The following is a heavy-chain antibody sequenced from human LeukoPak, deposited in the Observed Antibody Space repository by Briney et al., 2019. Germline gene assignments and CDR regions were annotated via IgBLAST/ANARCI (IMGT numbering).Heavy chain of an antibody. CDR1: GGSFSGYY. CDR2: INHSGGT. Sequence: PSGTLSLTCAVYGGSFSGYYWSWIRQPPGKGLEWIGEINHSGGTNYNPSLKSRVTISVDTSKNQFSLKLSSVTAADTAVYYCARGVLAYGMDVWGQGTTVTVSS. J-gene: IGHJ6*02. CDR3: ARGVLAYGMDV. V-gene: IGHV4-34*01.